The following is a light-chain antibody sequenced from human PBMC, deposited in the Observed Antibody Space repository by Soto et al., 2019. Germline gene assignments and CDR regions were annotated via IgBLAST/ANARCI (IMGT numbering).Light chain of an antibody. CDR2: AVS. Sequence: QSALTQPASVSGSPGQSITISCTGTSSDVGLYDYVSWYQQHPGKAPQLMIYAVSNRPSGVSNRFSASKSGNTASLFISGPQAEDEADYYCSSYTSDSSYVFGSGTKV. CDR1: SSDVGLYDY. J-gene: IGLJ1*01. V-gene: IGLV2-14*01. CDR3: SSYTSDSSYV.